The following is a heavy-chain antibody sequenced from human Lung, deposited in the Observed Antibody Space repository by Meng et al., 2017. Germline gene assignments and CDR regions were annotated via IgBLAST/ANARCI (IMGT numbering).Heavy chain of an antibody. CDR2: IIDSGST. D-gene: IGHD6-19*01. CDR1: GGSFSGYY. Sequence: QVELHQWGAGLLKPSETLSLTCAVYGGSFSGYYWSWHRQPPGKGLEWIGEIIDSGSTNYNPSLKSRVTISVDTSKNQFSLRVTSVTAADRAVYYCVRRTYSSGWYFDYWGQGTLVTVSS. CDR3: VRRTYSSGWYFDY. J-gene: IGHJ4*02. V-gene: IGHV4-34*12.